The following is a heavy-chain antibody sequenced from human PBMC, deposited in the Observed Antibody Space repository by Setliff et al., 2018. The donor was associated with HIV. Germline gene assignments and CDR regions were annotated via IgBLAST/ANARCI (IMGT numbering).Heavy chain of an antibody. J-gene: IGHJ4*02. CDR2: IYTSGST. V-gene: IGHV4-61*09. Sequence: SETLSLTCTVSGGSISSGSYYWSWMRQPAGKGLEWIGHIYTSGSTNYNPSLKSRVTISVDTSKNQFSLKLSSVTAADTAVYYCARRLGATVFYYFDYWGQGTLVTVSS. CDR3: ARRLGATVFYYFDY. CDR1: GGSISSGSYY. D-gene: IGHD3-16*01.